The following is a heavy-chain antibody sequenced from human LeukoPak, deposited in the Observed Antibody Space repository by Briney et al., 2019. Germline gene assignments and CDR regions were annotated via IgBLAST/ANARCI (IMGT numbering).Heavy chain of an antibody. CDR3: AREAKRWLTPGGIYFDY. CDR1: GFTFSSYG. Sequence: GGSLRLSCAASGFTFSSYGMHWVRQAPGKGLEWVAVIWYDGSNKYYADSVKGRFTISRDNSKNTLYLQMNSLRAEDTAVYYCAREAKRWLTPGGIYFDYWGQGTLVTVSS. V-gene: IGHV3-33*08. J-gene: IGHJ4*02. D-gene: IGHD5-24*01. CDR2: IWYDGSNK.